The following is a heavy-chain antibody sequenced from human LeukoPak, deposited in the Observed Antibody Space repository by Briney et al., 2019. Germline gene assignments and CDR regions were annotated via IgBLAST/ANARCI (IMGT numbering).Heavy chain of an antibody. D-gene: IGHD1-1*01. Sequence: PGGSLRLSCAASGFTVSSNYMSWVRQAPGKGQEWVSVIYSGGSTYYADSVKGRFTISRDNSKNTLYLQMNSLRAEDTAVYYCARGGDWNDFDYWGQGTLVTVSS. CDR3: ARGGDWNDFDY. J-gene: IGHJ4*02. CDR2: IYSGGST. V-gene: IGHV3-53*01. CDR1: GFTVSSNY.